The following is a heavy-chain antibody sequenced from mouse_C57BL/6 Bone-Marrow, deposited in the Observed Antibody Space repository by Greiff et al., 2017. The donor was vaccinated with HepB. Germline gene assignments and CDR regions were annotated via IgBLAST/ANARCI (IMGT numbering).Heavy chain of an antibody. CDR2: INPSTGGT. J-gene: IGHJ1*03. V-gene: IGHV1-42*01. CDR3: ARGAPITTVSYWYFDV. CDR1: GYSFTGYY. Sequence: EVQLQQSGPELVKPGASVKISCKASGYSFTGYYMNWVKQSPEKSLEWIGEINPSTGGTTYNQKFKAKATLTVDKSSSTAYMQLKSLTSEDSAVYYCARGAPITTVSYWYFDVWGTGTTVTVSS. D-gene: IGHD1-1*01.